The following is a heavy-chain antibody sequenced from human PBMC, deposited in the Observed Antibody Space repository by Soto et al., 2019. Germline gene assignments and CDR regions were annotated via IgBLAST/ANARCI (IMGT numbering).Heavy chain of an antibody. D-gene: IGHD3-3*01. CDR1: GDSVSSGSYY. CDR2: IQSSGDT. CDR3: ARAETITIFGVVPGPDY. Sequence: KPSETLSLTCTISGDSVSSGSYYWSWIRQAPGKGLEWIGYIQSSGDTNYSPSLKSRVTISINTSKNQFSLKLSSVTAADTAVYYCARAETITIFGVVPGPDYWGQGTLVTVSS. J-gene: IGHJ4*02. V-gene: IGHV4-61*01.